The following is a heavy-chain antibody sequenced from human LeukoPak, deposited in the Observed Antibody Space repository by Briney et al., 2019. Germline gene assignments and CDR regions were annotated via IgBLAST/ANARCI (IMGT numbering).Heavy chain of an antibody. CDR3: ARQGMAAAGTGDWFDP. V-gene: IGHV4-39*01. D-gene: IGHD6-13*01. Sequence: SETLSLTRTVSGGSISSSSYYWGWIRQPPGKGLEWIGSIYYSGSTYYNPSLKSRVTISVDTSKNQFSLKLSSVTAADTAVYYCARQGMAAAGTGDWFDPWGQGTLVTVSS. CDR2: IYYSGST. J-gene: IGHJ5*02. CDR1: GGSISSSSYY.